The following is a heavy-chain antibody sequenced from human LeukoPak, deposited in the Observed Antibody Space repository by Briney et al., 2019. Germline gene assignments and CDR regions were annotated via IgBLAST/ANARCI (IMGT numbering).Heavy chain of an antibody. Sequence: GGSLRLSCAASGFTFSNSWMSWVRQAPERGLEWVSSISTSSSYIYYADSVKGRFTISRDNAKNSLYLQMNSLRAEDTAVYYCARSLTLRFLEWAPGRGDAFDIWGQGTMVTVSS. CDR1: GFTFSNSW. CDR3: ARSLTLRFLEWAPGRGDAFDI. D-gene: IGHD3-3*01. V-gene: IGHV3-21*01. CDR2: ISTSSSYI. J-gene: IGHJ3*02.